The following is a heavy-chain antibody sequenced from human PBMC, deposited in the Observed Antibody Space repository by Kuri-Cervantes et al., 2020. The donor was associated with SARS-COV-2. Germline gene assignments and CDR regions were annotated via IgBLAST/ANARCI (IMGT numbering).Heavy chain of an antibody. CDR2: IRYDGGNK. V-gene: IGHV3-30*02. J-gene: IGHJ4*02. Sequence: GESLKISCAASGFTFSSYGMHWVRQAPGKGLEWVAFIRYDGGNKYYADPVKGRFTISRDNSKNTLYLQMNSLRAEDTAVYYCAKIAAAGTTGGYYFDYWGQGTLVTVSS. D-gene: IGHD6-13*01. CDR1: GFTFSSYG. CDR3: AKIAAAGTTGGYYFDY.